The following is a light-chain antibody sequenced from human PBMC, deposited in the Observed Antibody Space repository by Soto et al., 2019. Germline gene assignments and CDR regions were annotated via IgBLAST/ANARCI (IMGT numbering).Light chain of an antibody. CDR3: CSYAGSPFV. CDR1: SSDVGAYDY. CDR2: DVS. V-gene: IGLV2-11*01. J-gene: IGLJ1*01. Sequence: QSVLTQPRSVSGSPGQSVTISCTGTSSDVGAYDYVSWYQQHPGKTPKFLIYDVSKRPSGVPDRFSGSKSGNTASLTISGLQAEDEADYYCCSYAGSPFVFGTGTKLTVL.